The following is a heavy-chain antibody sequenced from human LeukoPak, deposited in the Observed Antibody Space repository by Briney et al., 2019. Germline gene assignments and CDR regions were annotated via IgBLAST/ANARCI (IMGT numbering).Heavy chain of an antibody. CDR1: RFTFSAYA. Sequence: GGSPRLSCAASRFTFSAYAMNWVRQAPGKGLEWVSHITSSGSATYYADSVKGRFTISRDNTKNSLYLHMNSLRDGDTAVYYCVRDLLGDTYFIDFWGQGTLVTVSS. J-gene: IGHJ4*02. CDR3: VRDLLGDTYFIDF. V-gene: IGHV3-48*02. CDR2: ITSSGSAT. D-gene: IGHD2-21*02.